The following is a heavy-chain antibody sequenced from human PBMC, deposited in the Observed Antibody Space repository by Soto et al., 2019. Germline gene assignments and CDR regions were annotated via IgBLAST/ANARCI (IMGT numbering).Heavy chain of an antibody. V-gene: IGHV3-30*18. J-gene: IGHJ3*02. CDR3: AKEEVYYDSRGYFSHDAFDI. D-gene: IGHD3-22*01. Sequence: PGGSLRLSCAASGFTFSSYGMDWVRQAPGKGLEWVAFISYDGSNKYYADSVRGRFTISRDNSKNTLYLQMNSLRAEDTAVYYCAKEEVYYDSRGYFSHDAFDIWGQGTMVTVSS. CDR1: GFTFSSYG. CDR2: ISYDGSNK.